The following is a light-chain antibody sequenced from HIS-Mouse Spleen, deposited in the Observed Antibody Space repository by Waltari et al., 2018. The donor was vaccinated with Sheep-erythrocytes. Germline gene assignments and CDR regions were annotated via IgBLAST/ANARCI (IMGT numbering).Light chain of an antibody. CDR3: CSYAGSYTLV. CDR1: SSYVGGYNY. J-gene: IGLJ2*01. CDR2: DVS. V-gene: IGLV2-11*01. Sequence: QSALTRPRSVSGSPGQSVTISCTGTSSYVGGYNYVSWSQQHPGKAPKLMIYDVSKRPSGVTDRFSGSKSGTTASLTISGLQAEDEADYYCCSYAGSYTLVFGGGTKLTVL.